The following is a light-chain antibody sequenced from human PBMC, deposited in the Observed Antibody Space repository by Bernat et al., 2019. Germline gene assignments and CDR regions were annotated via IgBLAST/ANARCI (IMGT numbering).Light chain of an antibody. V-gene: IGKV1-12*01. CDR1: QDIGYW. CDR3: QQANSFPIT. J-gene: IGKJ5*01. Sequence: DVRLTRSPSSVFASVGDRVTITCRASQDIGYWLAWYQQRPGKAPQLLIYAASSLQSGVPSRFSGSRSGTDFTLTIRSLQPDDFATYYCQQANSFPITFGQGTRLQIQ. CDR2: AAS.